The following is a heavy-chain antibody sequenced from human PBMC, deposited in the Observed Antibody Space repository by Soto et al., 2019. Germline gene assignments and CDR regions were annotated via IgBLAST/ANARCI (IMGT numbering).Heavy chain of an antibody. CDR3: ARVPELRSAVGYFDY. Sequence: GGSLRLSCAASGFTFSSYSMNWVRQAPGKGLEWVSYSSSSSSTIYYADSVKGRFTISRDNAKNSPYLQMNSLRDEDTAVYYCARVPELRSAVGYFDYWGQGTLVTVSS. D-gene: IGHD1-7*01. J-gene: IGHJ4*02. CDR1: GFTFSSYS. V-gene: IGHV3-48*02. CDR2: SSSSSSTI.